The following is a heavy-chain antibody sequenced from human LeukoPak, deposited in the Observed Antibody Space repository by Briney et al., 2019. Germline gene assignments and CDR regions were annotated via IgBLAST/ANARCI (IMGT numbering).Heavy chain of an antibody. D-gene: IGHD1-26*01. Sequence: PGGSLRLSCAASGFTFSDYAMNWVRQAPGKGLEWVSTISGSGGSTYYADSVKGRFTISRDNSKNTPYLQMNSLRAEDTAVYYCAKAYSGSYYGAFDYWGQGTLVTVSS. CDR1: GFTFSDYA. V-gene: IGHV3-23*01. CDR2: ISGSGGST. CDR3: AKAYSGSYYGAFDY. J-gene: IGHJ4*02.